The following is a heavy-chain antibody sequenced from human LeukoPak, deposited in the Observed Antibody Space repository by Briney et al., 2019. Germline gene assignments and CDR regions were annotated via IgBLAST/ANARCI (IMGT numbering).Heavy chain of an antibody. D-gene: IGHD2-21*02. J-gene: IGHJ4*02. V-gene: IGHV3-48*04. CDR2: VSSSSSTI. Sequence: PGGSLRLSCAASGFTFSSYSMSWVRQAPGKGLEWVSYVSSSSSTIYYADSVKGRFTISRDNAKNSLYLQMNSLRAEDTAVYYCARSPSGVVTATPHYWGQGTLVTVSS. CDR3: ARSPSGVVTATPHY. CDR1: GFTFSSYS.